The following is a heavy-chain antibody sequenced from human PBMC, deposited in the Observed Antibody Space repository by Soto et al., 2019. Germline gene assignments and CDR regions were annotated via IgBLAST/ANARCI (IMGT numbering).Heavy chain of an antibody. CDR1: GYSFTSYW. V-gene: IGHV5-51*01. J-gene: IGHJ6*02. CDR3: AARIAAAGTGYYYYGMDV. D-gene: IGHD6-13*01. Sequence: GESLKISCKGSGYSFTSYWIGWVRQMPGKGLEWMGIIYPGDSDTRYSPSFQGQVTISADKSISTAYLQWSSLKASDTAMYYCAARIAAAGTGYYYYGMDVWGQGTTVTVSS. CDR2: IYPGDSDT.